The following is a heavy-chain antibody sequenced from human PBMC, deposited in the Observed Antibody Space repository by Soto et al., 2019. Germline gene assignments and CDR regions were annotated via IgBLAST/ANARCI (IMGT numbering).Heavy chain of an antibody. CDR1: GFTFSSYA. CDR2: ISGSGGST. J-gene: IGHJ4*02. D-gene: IGHD4-17*01. V-gene: IGHV3-23*01. Sequence: EVQLLESGGGLVQPGGSLRLSCAASGFTFSSYAMSWVRQAPGKGLEWVSAISGSGGSTYYADSVKGRFTISRDNSKNTRYLQMNSLRAEDTAVYYCAKDHADGGMTTDYWGQGTLVTVSS. CDR3: AKDHADGGMTTDY.